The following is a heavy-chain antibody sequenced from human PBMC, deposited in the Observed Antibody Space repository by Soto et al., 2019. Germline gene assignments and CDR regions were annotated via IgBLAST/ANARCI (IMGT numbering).Heavy chain of an antibody. V-gene: IGHV3-23*01. D-gene: IGHD3-10*02. CDR2: ISGGGGSI. CDR3: AKGKSSNYVSHAFDV. CDR1: GFHFKTYA. Sequence: LCXAASGFHFKTYAMSWVRQAPGKGLEWVSGISGGGGSIHYVDSVKGRFTISRDNSKNTLYLQMNSLRGEDTAVYYCAKGKSSNYVSHAFDVWGQGTMGTVSS. J-gene: IGHJ3*01.